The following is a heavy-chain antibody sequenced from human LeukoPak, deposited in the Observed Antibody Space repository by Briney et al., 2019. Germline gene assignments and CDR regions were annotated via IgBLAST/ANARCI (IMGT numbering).Heavy chain of an antibody. CDR2: ISGYNANT. J-gene: IGHJ4*02. Sequence: ASVKVSCKGSGYSFHKFGISWVRQAPGQGLEWMGWISGYNANTDSAQKFQDRVTMTTDKSVPTAYLELRSLRSDDTAVYFCVIVGSAYGDPLEFDFWGQGTLVTDPS. CDR3: VIVGSAYGDPLEFDF. CDR1: GYSFHKFG. D-gene: IGHD1-26*01. V-gene: IGHV1-18*01.